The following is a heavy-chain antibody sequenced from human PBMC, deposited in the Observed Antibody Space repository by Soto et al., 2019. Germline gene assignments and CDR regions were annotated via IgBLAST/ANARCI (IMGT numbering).Heavy chain of an antibody. V-gene: IGHV1-69*12. CDR3: AVVKGQFVNYYYGMDV. J-gene: IGHJ6*02. CDR2: IIPIFGTA. D-gene: IGHD2-21*01. Sequence: QVQLVQSGAEVKKPGSSVKVSCKASGGTFSSYAISWVRQAPGQGLEWMGGIIPIFGTANYAQKFQGRVTITADESTSTAYMELSSLRSEGTAVYYCAVVKGQFVNYYYGMDVWGQGTTVTVSS. CDR1: GGTFSSYA.